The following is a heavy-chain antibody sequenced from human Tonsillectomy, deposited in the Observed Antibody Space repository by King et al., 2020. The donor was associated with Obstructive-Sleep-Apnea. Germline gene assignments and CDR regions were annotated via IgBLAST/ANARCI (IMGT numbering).Heavy chain of an antibody. V-gene: IGHV3-20*01. J-gene: IGHJ4*02. Sequence: VQLVESGGGVVRPGGSLRLSCAASGFTFDDYGMSWVRQAPGKGLEWVSGINWNGGSTGYADSVKGRFTISRDNAKNSLYLQMNSLRAEDTALYHCARVSSVVRGVTPPPFDYWGQGTLVTVSS. CDR3: ARVSSVVRGVTPPPFDY. D-gene: IGHD3-10*01. CDR1: GFTFDDYG. CDR2: INWNGGST.